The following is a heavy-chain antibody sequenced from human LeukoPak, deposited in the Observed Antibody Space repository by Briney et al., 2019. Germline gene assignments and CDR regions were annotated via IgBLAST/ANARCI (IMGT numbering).Heavy chain of an antibody. D-gene: IGHD4-17*01. J-gene: IGHJ4*02. CDR1: GDSISSSNW. CDR2: IYHSGST. V-gene: IGHV4-4*02. Sequence: SETLSLTCAVSGDSISSSNWWSWVRQPPGKGLEWIGEIYHSGSTNYNPSLKSRVTISVDKSKNQFSLKLSSVTAADTAVYYCARDRRDYVTGSFDYWGQGTLVTVSS. CDR3: ARDRRDYVTGSFDY.